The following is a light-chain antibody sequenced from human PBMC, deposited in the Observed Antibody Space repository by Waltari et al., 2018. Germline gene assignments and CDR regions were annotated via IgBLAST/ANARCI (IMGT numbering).Light chain of an antibody. CDR1: GTDVGAKNL. V-gene: IGLV2-23*01. J-gene: IGLJ3*02. Sequence: ALPHPAPVSGSPGQPITISGIETGTDVGAKNLFSWYQQNPGKAPKVMIYEDNRRPSGVSNRFSGSKSGNTASLTISGVQAEDEADYYCCSYAGSYTWVFGGGTKLTVL. CDR2: EDN. CDR3: CSYAGSYTWV.